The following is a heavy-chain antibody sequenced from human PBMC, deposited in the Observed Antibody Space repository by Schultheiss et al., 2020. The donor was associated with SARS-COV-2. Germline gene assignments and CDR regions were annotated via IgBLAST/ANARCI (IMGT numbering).Heavy chain of an antibody. V-gene: IGHV3-48*01. D-gene: IGHD4-23*01. J-gene: IGHJ4*02. CDR2: ISSSGSTI. CDR3: ARDLLRWYRGLLGD. Sequence: GGSLRLSCAASGFTFSSYSMNWVRQAPGKGLEWVSYISSSGSTIYYADSVKGRFTISRDNSKNTLYLQMNSLRAEDTAVYYCARDLLRWYRGLLGDWGQGTLVTVSS. CDR1: GFTFSSYS.